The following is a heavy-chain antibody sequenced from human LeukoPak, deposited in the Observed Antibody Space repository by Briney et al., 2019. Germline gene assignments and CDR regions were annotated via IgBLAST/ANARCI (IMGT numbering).Heavy chain of an antibody. Sequence: SETLSLTCTVSDGSITNYDWSWIRQPPGKGLEWIGYISFGGSPNYSPSLKSRVTMSVDTSENQFSLKLSSVTAADTAVYYCARHEVVVPFFDYWGQGTLVTVSS. D-gene: IGHD2-15*01. V-gene: IGHV4-59*08. J-gene: IGHJ4*02. CDR3: ARHEVVVPFFDY. CDR1: DGSITNYD. CDR2: ISFGGSP.